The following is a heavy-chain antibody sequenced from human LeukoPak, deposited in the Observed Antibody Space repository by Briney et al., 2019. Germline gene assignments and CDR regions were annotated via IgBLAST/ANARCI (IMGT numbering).Heavy chain of an antibody. CDR3: ARDRMGTVMVPIDY. Sequence: PSETLSLTCAVYGGSFSGYYWSWIRQPPGKGLEWIGYIYYSGSTNYNPSLKSRVTISVDTSKNQFSLKLSSVTAADTAVYYCARDRMGTVMVPIDYWGQGTLVTVSS. CDR1: GGSFSGYY. CDR2: IYYSGST. V-gene: IGHV4-59*01. D-gene: IGHD5-18*01. J-gene: IGHJ4*02.